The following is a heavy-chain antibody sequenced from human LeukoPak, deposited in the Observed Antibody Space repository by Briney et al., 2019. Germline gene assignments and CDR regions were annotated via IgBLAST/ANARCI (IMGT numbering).Heavy chain of an antibody. CDR1: GFTFSSYS. J-gene: IGHJ4*02. D-gene: IGHD4-23*01. CDR2: ISGTSSYI. V-gene: IGHV3-21*01. Sequence: GGSLRLSCAASGFTFSSYSMNWVRQAPGKGLEWVSSISGTSSYIYYADSVKGRFTISRDNAWNSLYLQMNSLRAEDTAVYYCAGGPVTTGVSRSYWGQGTLVTVSS. CDR3: AGGPVTTGVSRSY.